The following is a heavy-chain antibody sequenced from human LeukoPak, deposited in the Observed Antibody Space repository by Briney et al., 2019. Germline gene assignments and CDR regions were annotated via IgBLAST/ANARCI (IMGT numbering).Heavy chain of an antibody. J-gene: IGHJ3*02. CDR2: IDPNSGGT. V-gene: IGHV1-2*02. Sequence: ASVKVSCKASGYTFTGYYMHWVRQAPGQGLEWMGWIDPNSGGTNYAQKFRGRVTMTRDTSIRTAYMELSRLRSDDTAVYYCARGNYYDSSGYYPEAFDIWGQGTMVTVSS. D-gene: IGHD3-22*01. CDR1: GYTFTGYY. CDR3: ARGNYYDSSGYYPEAFDI.